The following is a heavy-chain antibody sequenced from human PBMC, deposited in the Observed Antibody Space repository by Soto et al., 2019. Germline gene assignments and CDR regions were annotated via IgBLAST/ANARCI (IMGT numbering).Heavy chain of an antibody. CDR2: IYWDDDK. Sequence: QITVKESGLTLVKPTETLTLTCTFSGFSLSTYGMGVGWIRQPPGKALEWLALIYWDDDKRYSPSLRSRLTIIKDTSKNQVDLTLTNMDPVDTGTYYCARLTLGVYDLDRLWEKFDYWGQGPLVAVSS. CDR3: ARLTLGVYDLDRLWEKFDY. D-gene: IGHD5-12*01. CDR1: GFSLSTYGMG. V-gene: IGHV2-5*02. J-gene: IGHJ4*02.